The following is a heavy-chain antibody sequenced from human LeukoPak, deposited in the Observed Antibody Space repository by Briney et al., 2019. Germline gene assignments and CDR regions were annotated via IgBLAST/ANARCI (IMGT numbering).Heavy chain of an antibody. Sequence: ASVKVSFTASGGTFSSYAISWVRQAPGKGLEWMGGFDPEDGETIYAQKFQGRVTMTEDTSTDTAYMELSSLRSEDTAVYYCATSPLNPEATAMAPPQFDYWGQGTLVTVSS. CDR2: FDPEDGET. V-gene: IGHV1-24*01. CDR3: ATSPLNPEATAMAPPQFDY. CDR1: GGTFSSYA. J-gene: IGHJ4*02. D-gene: IGHD5-18*01.